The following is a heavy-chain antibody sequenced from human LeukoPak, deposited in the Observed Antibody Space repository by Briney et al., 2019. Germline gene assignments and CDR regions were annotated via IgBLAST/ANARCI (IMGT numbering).Heavy chain of an antibody. CDR2: IYYSGST. CDR1: GGSISSYY. V-gene: IGHV4-59*01. Sequence: TSETLSLTCTVSGGSISSYYWSWIRQPPGKGLEWIGYIYYSGSTNYNPSLKSRVTISVDTSKNQSSLKLSSVTAADTAVYYCARAQRGYSYGLYFDYWGQGTLVTVSS. J-gene: IGHJ4*02. CDR3: ARAQRGYSYGLYFDY. D-gene: IGHD5-18*01.